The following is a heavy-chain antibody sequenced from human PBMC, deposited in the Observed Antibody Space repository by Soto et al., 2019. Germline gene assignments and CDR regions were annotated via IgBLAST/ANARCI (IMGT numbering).Heavy chain of an antibody. D-gene: IGHD3-3*01. CDR3: ARTFATITRYFDY. Sequence: GGSLRLSCAASEFSFSSYAMHWIRQAPGKGLEWVAVISFDGNIIHYADSVKGRFIISRDNSKNTLYLQMHSLSGEDTAVYYCARTFATITRYFDYWGQGTLVTVSS. CDR2: ISFDGNII. V-gene: IGHV3-30-3*01. CDR1: EFSFSSYA. J-gene: IGHJ4*02.